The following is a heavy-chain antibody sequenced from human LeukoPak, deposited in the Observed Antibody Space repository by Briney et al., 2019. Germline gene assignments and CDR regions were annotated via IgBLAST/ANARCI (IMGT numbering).Heavy chain of an antibody. J-gene: IGHJ3*02. V-gene: IGHV3-66*01. D-gene: IGHD1-26*01. CDR3: AIWSLVGAPGNAFDI. Sequence: GGSLRLSCAASGFTVSSNYMSLVRQAPGKGLEWVSVIYSGGSTYYADSVKGRFTISRDNSKNTLYLQMNNLRAEDTAVYYCAIWSLVGAPGNAFDIWGQGTMVTVSS. CDR1: GFTVSSNY. CDR2: IYSGGST.